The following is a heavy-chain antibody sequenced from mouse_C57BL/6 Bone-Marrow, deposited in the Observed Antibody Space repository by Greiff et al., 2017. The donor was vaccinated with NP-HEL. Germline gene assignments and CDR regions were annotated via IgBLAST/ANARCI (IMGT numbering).Heavy chain of an antibody. Sequence: EVMLVESGGGLVQPGGSLKLSCAASGFTFSDYGMAWVRQAPRKGPEWVAFISNLAYSIYYADTVTGRFTISRENAKNTLYLEMSRLRSEDTAMYYCARHGIYDGYYPFAYWGQGTLVTVSA. CDR2: ISNLAYSI. V-gene: IGHV5-15*04. D-gene: IGHD2-3*01. CDR3: ARHGIYDGYYPFAY. J-gene: IGHJ3*01. CDR1: GFTFSDYG.